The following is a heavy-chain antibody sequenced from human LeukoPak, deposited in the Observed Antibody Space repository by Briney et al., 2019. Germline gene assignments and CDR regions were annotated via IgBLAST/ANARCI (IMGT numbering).Heavy chain of an antibody. D-gene: IGHD1-26*01. CDR1: GGSFSGYY. V-gene: IGHV4-34*01. Sequence: SETLSLTCAVYGGSFSGYYWSWIRQPPGKGLEWIGEINHSGSTNYNPSLKSQVTISVDTSKNQFSLKLSSVTAADTAVYYCAREKRYSGSYIGWYYFDYWGQGTLVTVSS. J-gene: IGHJ4*02. CDR2: INHSGST. CDR3: AREKRYSGSYIGWYYFDY.